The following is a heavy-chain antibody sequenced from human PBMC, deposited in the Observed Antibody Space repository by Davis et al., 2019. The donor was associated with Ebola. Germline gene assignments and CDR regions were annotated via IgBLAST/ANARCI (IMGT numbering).Heavy chain of an antibody. CDR1: GYTFTSYG. J-gene: IGHJ6*02. D-gene: IGHD2-8*01. V-gene: IGHV1-18*01. CDR2: ISAYNGNT. Sequence: ASVKVSCKASGYTFTSYGISWVRQAPGQGLEWMGWISAYNGNTNYAQKLQGRVTMTTDTSTSTAYMELRSLRSDDTAVYYCARWVGYCTNGVCYGDYYYGMDVWGQGTTVTVSS. CDR3: ARWVGYCTNGVCYGDYYYGMDV.